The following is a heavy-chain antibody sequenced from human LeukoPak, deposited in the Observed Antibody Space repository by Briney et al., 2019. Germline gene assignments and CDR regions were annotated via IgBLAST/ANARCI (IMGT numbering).Heavy chain of an antibody. CDR1: GFTLSSYW. Sequence: GGSLRLSCATSGFTLSSYWMHWVRQVPGKGLEWLSRINNDGVSTSYADSVKGRFTISRDNSKNTLYLQMNSLRAEDTAVYYCAKVPIVVVPAAIPLFDYWGQGTLVTVSS. CDR3: AKVPIVVVPAAIPLFDY. J-gene: IGHJ4*02. CDR2: INNDGVST. V-gene: IGHV3-74*01. D-gene: IGHD2-2*01.